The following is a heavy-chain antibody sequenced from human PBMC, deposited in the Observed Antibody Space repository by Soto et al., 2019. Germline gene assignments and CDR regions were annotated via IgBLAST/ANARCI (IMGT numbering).Heavy chain of an antibody. CDR1: GFTFSNYG. Sequence: EVQLLESGGGLVQPGGSLRLSCAASGFTFSNYGMSWLRQAPGKGLEWVSVVSASGGTTYYADSVKGRFTISRDNPRNTLYLQKNSLRAEDTAVYYCAQEEGIGVGDTGQFPSWGKGTLVTVSS. D-gene: IGHD6-13*01. CDR2: VSASGGTT. CDR3: AQEEGIGVGDTGQFPS. V-gene: IGHV3-23*01. J-gene: IGHJ5*02.